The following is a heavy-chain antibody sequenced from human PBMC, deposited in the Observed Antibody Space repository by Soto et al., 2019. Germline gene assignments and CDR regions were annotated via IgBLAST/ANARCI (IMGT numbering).Heavy chain of an antibody. CDR1: GYSFTNYW. CDR3: ARGGENTAMVFYYYYYGMDV. Sequence: GEFLKISCNGSGYSFTNYWIGLVRQMPGKGVGGMGIIYPCDSDTRYSPSFQGQVTISADKSISTAYLQRSSLKASDTAMYYCARGGENTAMVFYYYYYGMDVWGQGTTVTVSS. J-gene: IGHJ6*02. CDR2: IYPCDSDT. D-gene: IGHD5-18*01. V-gene: IGHV5-51*01.